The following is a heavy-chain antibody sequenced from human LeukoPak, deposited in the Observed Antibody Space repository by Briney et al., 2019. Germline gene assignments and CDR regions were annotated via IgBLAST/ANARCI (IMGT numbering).Heavy chain of an antibody. CDR1: GFTVSSNY. CDR3: ARHGSGSYTHWFDP. J-gene: IGHJ5*02. D-gene: IGHD3-10*01. Sequence: GGSLRLSCAASGFTVSSNYMSWVRQAPGKGLEWVSVIYSGGSTYYADSVKGRFTISRDNSKNTLYLQMNSLRAEDTAVYYCARHGSGSYTHWFDPWGQGTLVTVSS. V-gene: IGHV3-53*01. CDR2: IYSGGST.